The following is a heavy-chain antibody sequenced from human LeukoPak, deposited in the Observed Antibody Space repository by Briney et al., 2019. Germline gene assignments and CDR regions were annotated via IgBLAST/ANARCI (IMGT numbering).Heavy chain of an antibody. CDR1: GYTFTSYG. D-gene: IGHD2-15*01. CDR3: ARDGVVVAADYYYYGMDV. J-gene: IGHJ6*04. CDR2: ISAYNGNT. Sequence: ASVKVSCKASGYTFTSYGISWVRQAPGQGLEWMGWISAYNGNTNYAQKLQGRVTMTTDTSTSTAYMELRSLRSDDTAVYYCARDGVVVAADYYYYGMDVWGKRTTVTVSS. V-gene: IGHV1-18*04.